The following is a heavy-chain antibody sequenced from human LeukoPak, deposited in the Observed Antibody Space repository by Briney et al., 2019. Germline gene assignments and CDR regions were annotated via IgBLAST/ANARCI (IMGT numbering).Heavy chain of an antibody. Sequence: GGSLRLSCAASGLTFSSYWMHWVRQGPGKGLLWVSRINGDGSSTSYADSVEGRFTISRDNAKNTLYLQMNSLRAEGTAVYYCARVRYDYYGMDVWGQGTTVTVSS. CDR2: INGDGSST. J-gene: IGHJ6*02. V-gene: IGHV3-74*01. CDR1: GLTFSSYW. D-gene: IGHD3-10*01. CDR3: ARVRYDYYGMDV.